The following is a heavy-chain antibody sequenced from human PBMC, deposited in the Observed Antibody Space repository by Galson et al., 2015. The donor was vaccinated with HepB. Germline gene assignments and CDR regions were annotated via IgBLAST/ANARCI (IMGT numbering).Heavy chain of an antibody. V-gene: IGHV6-1*01. J-gene: IGHJ3*02. Sequence: CAISGDSVSSNSAARNWIRQSPSRGLEWLGRTYYRSKWYNDYAVSVKSRITINPDTSKTQFSLQMNSVTPEDKAGYYCAREGGNTSGWYRAAFDIWGQGTMVTVAS. D-gene: IGHD6-19*01. CDR1: GDSVSSNSAA. CDR3: AREGGNTSGWYRAAFDI. CDR2: TYYRSKWYN.